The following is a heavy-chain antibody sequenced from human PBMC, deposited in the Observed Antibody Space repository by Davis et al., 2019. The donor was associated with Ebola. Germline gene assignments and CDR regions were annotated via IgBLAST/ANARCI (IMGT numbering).Heavy chain of an antibody. Sequence: GESLKISCAASGFTFNTYWMNWVRQGPGKGLEWVANIKQDGSEKYYVDSVKGRFTISRDNSKNTVFLQMNSLRAEDTAVYYCARDIVVVPAANPGYYGMDVWGKGTTVTVSS. CDR1: GFTFNTYW. CDR2: IKQDGSEK. J-gene: IGHJ6*04. D-gene: IGHD2-2*01. V-gene: IGHV3-7*01. CDR3: ARDIVVVPAANPGYYGMDV.